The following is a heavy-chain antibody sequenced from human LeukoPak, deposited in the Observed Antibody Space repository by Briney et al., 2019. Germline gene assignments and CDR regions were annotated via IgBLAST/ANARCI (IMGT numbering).Heavy chain of an antibody. J-gene: IGHJ4*02. D-gene: IGHD6-19*01. CDR2: INPNSGGT. V-gene: IGHV1-2*02. CDR1: GYTFTGYY. Sequence: ASVKVSCKASGYTFTGYYMHWVRQAPGQGLEWTGWINPNSGGTNYAQKFQGRVTMTRDTSISTAHMELGRLRSDDTAVYYCARSSSGWYPHYFDYWGQGTLVTVSS. CDR3: ARSSSGWYPHYFDY.